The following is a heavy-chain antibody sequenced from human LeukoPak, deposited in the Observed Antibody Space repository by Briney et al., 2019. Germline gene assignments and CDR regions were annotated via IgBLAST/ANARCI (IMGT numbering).Heavy chain of an antibody. CDR3: ARLSFNGY. CDR1: GGSFSGYY. Sequence: PSETLSLTCAVYGGSFSGYYWSWIRQPPGKGLEWIGEINHSGSTNYNPSLKSRVTISVDTSKNQFSLKLSSVTAADTAVYYCARLSFNGYWGQGTLVTVSS. D-gene: IGHD2-8*01. CDR2: INHSGST. J-gene: IGHJ4*02. V-gene: IGHV4-34*01.